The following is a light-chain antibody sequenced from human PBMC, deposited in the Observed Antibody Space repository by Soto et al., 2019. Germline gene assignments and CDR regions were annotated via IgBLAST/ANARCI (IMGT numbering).Light chain of an antibody. V-gene: IGKV3-15*01. CDR3: QQYNTWYPLT. CDR2: GAS. Sequence: EIVMTQSPSTLSASAGETATLSCRASQSVNSDLAWYQQKPGKAPRLLVYGASIRSTGVPPRFSGSGSGADFSLTISSLQSEDFVVSFCQQYNTWYPLTFGGGTRVQIK. J-gene: IGKJ4*01. CDR1: QSVNSD.